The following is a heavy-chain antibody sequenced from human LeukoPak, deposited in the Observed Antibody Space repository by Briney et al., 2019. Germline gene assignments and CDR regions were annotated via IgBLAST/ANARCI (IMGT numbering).Heavy chain of an antibody. CDR1: GYTFTSYG. Sequence: ASVRVSCKASGYTFTSYGISWVRQAPGQGLEWMGWISAYNGNTNYAQKLQGRVTMTTDTSTSTAYMELRSLRSDDTAVYYCATPPRGYYGMDVWGQGTTVTVSS. CDR2: ISAYNGNT. CDR3: ATPPRGYYGMDV. V-gene: IGHV1-18*01. D-gene: IGHD1-14*01. J-gene: IGHJ6*02.